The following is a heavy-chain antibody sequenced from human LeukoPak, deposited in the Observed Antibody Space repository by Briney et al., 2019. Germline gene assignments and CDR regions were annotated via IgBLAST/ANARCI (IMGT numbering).Heavy chain of an antibody. D-gene: IGHD3-22*01. CDR3: ASTGYDSSGYPFDY. CDR1: GFTFNNFE. V-gene: IGHV3-7*01. J-gene: IGHJ4*02. Sequence: GGSLRLSCAASGFTFNNFEMNWVRQAPGKGLEWVANIKQDGSEKYYVDSVKGRFTISRDNAKNSLYLQMNSLRAEDTAVYYCASTGYDSSGYPFDYWGQGTLVTVSS. CDR2: IKQDGSEK.